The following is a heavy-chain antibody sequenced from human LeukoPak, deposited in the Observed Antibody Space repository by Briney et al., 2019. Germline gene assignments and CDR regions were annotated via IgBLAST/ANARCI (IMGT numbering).Heavy chain of an antibody. Sequence: SETLSLTCTVSGGSISGSSYFWGWIRQPPGKGLEWIGSIYYSGSTYYNPSLKSRVSISVDTSKNQFSLKLSSVTAADTAVYYCARNYGPWGQGTLVTVSS. J-gene: IGHJ5*02. CDR3: ARNYGP. CDR2: IYYSGST. CDR1: GGSISGSSYF. V-gene: IGHV4-39*01. D-gene: IGHD3-16*01.